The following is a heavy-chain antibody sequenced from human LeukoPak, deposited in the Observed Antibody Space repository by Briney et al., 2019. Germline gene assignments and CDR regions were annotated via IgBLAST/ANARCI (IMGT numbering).Heavy chain of an antibody. J-gene: IGHJ4*02. CDR2: INAYIGNT. CDR3: VFGECSSTSCYPRRDY. CDR1: GYRFKTYG. Sequence: ASVNVSCKASGYRFKTYGISWVRQAPGQGLEWLGWINAYIGNTDYTENLQGRVTMATDTSTATAFMELRSLRSDDTAVYYCVFGECSSTSCYPRRDYWGQGTLVTVSS. D-gene: IGHD2-2*01. V-gene: IGHV1-18*01.